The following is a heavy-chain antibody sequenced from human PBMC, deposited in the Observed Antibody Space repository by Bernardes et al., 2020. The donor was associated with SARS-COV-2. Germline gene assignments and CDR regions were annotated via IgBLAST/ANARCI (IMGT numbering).Heavy chain of an antibody. J-gene: IGHJ6*02. V-gene: IGHV3-30*18. CDR1: GFTFSSYG. CDR3: AKDGCGDFWSGYYFRASCYYYGMDV. Sequence: GGSLRLSCAASGFTFSSYGMHWVRQAPGKGLEWVAVISYDGSNKYYADSVKGRFTISRDNSKNTLYLQMNSLRAEDTAVYYCAKDGCGDFWSGYYFRASCYYYGMDVWGQGTTVTVSS. D-gene: IGHD3-3*01. CDR2: ISYDGSNK.